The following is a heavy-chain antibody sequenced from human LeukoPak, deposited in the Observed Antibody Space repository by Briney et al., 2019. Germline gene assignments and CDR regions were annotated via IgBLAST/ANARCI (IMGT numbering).Heavy chain of an antibody. CDR1: GFTFSSYD. V-gene: IGHV3-13*01. CDR2: IGTAGDT. Sequence: GGSLRLSCAASGFTFSSYDMHWVRQATGKGLEWVSAIGTAGDTYYPGSVKGRFTISRENAKSSLYLQMHSLRAGDTAVSYCARGSPMDVWGKGTTVTISS. CDR3: ARGSPMDV. J-gene: IGHJ6*04.